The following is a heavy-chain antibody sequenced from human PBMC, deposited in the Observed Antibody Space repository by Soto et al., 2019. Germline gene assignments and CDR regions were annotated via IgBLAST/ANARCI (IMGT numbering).Heavy chain of an antibody. V-gene: IGHV4-31*03. Sequence: SETLSLTCTVSGGSISSGGYYWSWIRQHPGKGLEWIGYIYYSGSTYYNPSLKSRVTISVDTSKNQFSLKLSFVTAADTAVYYCARGGGYYYFWFDPWGQGTLVTVSS. CDR3: ARGGGYYYFWFDP. D-gene: IGHD3-22*01. CDR1: GGSISSGGYY. J-gene: IGHJ5*02. CDR2: IYYSGST.